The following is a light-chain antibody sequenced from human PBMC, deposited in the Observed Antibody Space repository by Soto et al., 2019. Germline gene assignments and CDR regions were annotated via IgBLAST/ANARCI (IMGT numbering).Light chain of an antibody. V-gene: IGKV3-15*01. CDR2: DAS. Sequence: EIVLTQSPATLSVSPGERATLSCRASQSVSSNLAWYQQKPGQAPRLLIYDASTRATGIPARFSGSGSGTEFMLTISSLQSEDFAVYCCQQYYKLPWTFGQGTKVDIK. CDR3: QQYYKLPWT. CDR1: QSVSSN. J-gene: IGKJ1*01.